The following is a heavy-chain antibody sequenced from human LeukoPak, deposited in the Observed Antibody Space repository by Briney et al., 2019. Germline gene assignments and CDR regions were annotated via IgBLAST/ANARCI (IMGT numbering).Heavy chain of an antibody. D-gene: IGHD3-3*01. Sequence: ASVKVSCKASGYTFTGYYMHWVRQAPGQGLEWMGWINPNSGGTNYAQKFQGRVTMTRDTSISTAYMELSRLRSDDTAVYYCARVEGYYDFWSGYFAGWEFDPWGQGTLVTVSS. V-gene: IGHV1-2*02. J-gene: IGHJ5*02. CDR3: ARVEGYYDFWSGYFAGWEFDP. CDR1: GYTFTGYY. CDR2: INPNSGGT.